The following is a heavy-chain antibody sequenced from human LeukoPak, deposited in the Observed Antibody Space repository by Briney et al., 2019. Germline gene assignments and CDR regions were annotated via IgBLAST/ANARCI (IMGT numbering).Heavy chain of an antibody. CDR3: AKDPAAGRTSYFDY. Sequence: GGSLRLSCAASEFTLRNYWMSWVRQAPGKGLEGVSAISGSGGSTYYADSVKGRFTISRDNSKNTLYLQMNSLRAEDTAVYYCAKDPAAGRTSYFDYWGQGTLVTVSS. CDR2: ISGSGGST. V-gene: IGHV3-23*01. D-gene: IGHD6-13*01. J-gene: IGHJ4*02. CDR1: EFTLRNYW.